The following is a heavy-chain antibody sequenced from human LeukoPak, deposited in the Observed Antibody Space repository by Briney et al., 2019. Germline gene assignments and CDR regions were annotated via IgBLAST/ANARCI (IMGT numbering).Heavy chain of an antibody. CDR1: GGSFSGYY. CDR3: AITYYDFWSGYYSNDYFDY. CDR2: INHSGST. Sequence: TTSETLSLTCAVYGGSFSGYYWSWIRQPPGKGLEWIGEINHSGSTNYNPSLKSRVTISVDTSKNQFSLKLSSVTAADTAVYYCAITYYDFWSGYYSNDYFDYWGQGTLVTVSS. V-gene: IGHV4-34*01. D-gene: IGHD3-3*01. J-gene: IGHJ4*02.